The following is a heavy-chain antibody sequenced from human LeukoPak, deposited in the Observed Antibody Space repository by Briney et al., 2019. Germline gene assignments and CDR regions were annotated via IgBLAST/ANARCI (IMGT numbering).Heavy chain of an antibody. Sequence: PGGSLRLSCAASGFTFSSYEMNWVRQAPGKGLEWVSYISSSGSTIYYADSVKGRFTISRDNAKNSLYLQMNSLRAEDTALYYCAKDRLGMVRGGLNWFDPWGQGTLVTVSS. V-gene: IGHV3-48*03. J-gene: IGHJ5*02. CDR3: AKDRLGMVRGGLNWFDP. D-gene: IGHD3-10*01. CDR2: ISSSGSTI. CDR1: GFTFSSYE.